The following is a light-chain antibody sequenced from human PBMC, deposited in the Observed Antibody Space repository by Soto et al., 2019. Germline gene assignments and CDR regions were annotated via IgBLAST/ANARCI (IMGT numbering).Light chain of an antibody. CDR3: SSYAGSNPFMV. J-gene: IGLJ1*01. Sequence: QSLLAQPPSASGSPGQSVPISCTGTSSDVGGYNYVSWYQQHPGKAPKLMIYEVSKRPSGVPDRFSGSKSGNTASLTVSGLQAEDEADYYCSSYAGSNPFMVFGTGTKVTVL. CDR1: SSDVGGYNY. CDR2: EVS. V-gene: IGLV2-8*01.